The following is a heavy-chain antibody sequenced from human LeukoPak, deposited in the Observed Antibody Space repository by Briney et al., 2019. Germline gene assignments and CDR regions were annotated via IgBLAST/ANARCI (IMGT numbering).Heavy chain of an antibody. CDR3: AKNCRGLPDEPFDY. CDR1: GFTFSSFA. CDR2: ISGRGDTT. Sequence: RPGGSLRLSCAASGFTFSSFAMSWVRQAPGKGLEWVSAISGRGDTTYYADSVKGRFTISRDNSKNTLYVQMNSLRAEDTAVYYCAKNCRGLPDEPFDYWGQGPLVTVSS. D-gene: IGHD4-17*01. V-gene: IGHV3-23*01. J-gene: IGHJ4*02.